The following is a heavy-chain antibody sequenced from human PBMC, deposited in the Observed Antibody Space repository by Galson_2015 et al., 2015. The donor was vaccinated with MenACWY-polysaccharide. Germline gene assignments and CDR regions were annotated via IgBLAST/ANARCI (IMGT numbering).Heavy chain of an antibody. Sequence: QSGAEVKKPGESLQISCKASGYLFTSFAIGWVRQMPGKGLEWLGFIYPSDSDVKYNPSFQGQVTFSADRSTNTAYLQWSSLKASDSAMYYCARKDHGTGSMDVWGQGTTVTVSS. CDR2: IYPSDSDV. CDR1: GYLFTSFA. D-gene: IGHD3-10*01. CDR3: ARKDHGTGSMDV. V-gene: IGHV5-51*01. J-gene: IGHJ6*02.